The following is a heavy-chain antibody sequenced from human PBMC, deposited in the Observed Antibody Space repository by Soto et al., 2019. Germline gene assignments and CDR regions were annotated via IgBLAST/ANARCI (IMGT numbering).Heavy chain of an antibody. V-gene: IGHV5-51*01. CDR2: IYPGDSDT. D-gene: IGHD3-22*01. CDR1: GYSFTSYW. CDR3: ARDYYDSSGYDHYGMDV. Sequence: GESLKISCKGSGYSFTSYWIGWVRQMPGKGLEWMGIIYPGDSDTRYSPSFQGQVTISADKSISTAYLQWSSLKASDTAMYYCARDYYDSSGYDHYGMDVWGQGTTVTVSS. J-gene: IGHJ6*02.